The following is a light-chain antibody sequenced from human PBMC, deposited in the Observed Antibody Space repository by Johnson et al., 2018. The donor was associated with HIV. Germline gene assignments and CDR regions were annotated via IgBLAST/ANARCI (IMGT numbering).Light chain of an antibody. CDR1: SSNIGNNY. V-gene: IGLV1-51*01. CDR2: DNN. Sequence: QSVLTQPPSVSAAPGQKVTISCSGSSSNIGNNYVSWYQQLPGTAPKLLIYDNNKRPSGITDRFSGSKSGTSATLGITGLQTGDEADYYCGTWDSSLSVDNYVLGTGAKVTVL. J-gene: IGLJ1*01. CDR3: GTWDSSLSVDNYV.